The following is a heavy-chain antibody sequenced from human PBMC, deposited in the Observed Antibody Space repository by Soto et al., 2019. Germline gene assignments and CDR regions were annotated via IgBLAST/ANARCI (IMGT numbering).Heavy chain of an antibody. J-gene: IGHJ6*02. V-gene: IGHV3-15*07. Sequence: EVQLVESGGGLVKPGGSLRLSCAASGFTFSNAWMNWVRQAPGKGLEWVGRIKSKTDGGTTDYAAPVKGRFTISRDDSNNTLYLQMNSLKTEDTAVYYCTTNYDILTGYYMGYYGMAVWGQGTTVTVSS. CDR1: GFTFSNAW. D-gene: IGHD3-9*01. CDR2: IKSKTDGGTT. CDR3: TTNYDILTGYYMGYYGMAV.